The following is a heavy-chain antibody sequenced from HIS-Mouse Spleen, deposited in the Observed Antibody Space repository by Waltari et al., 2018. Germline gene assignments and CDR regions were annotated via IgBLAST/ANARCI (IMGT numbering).Heavy chain of an antibody. V-gene: IGHV3-7*01. CDR2: IKQDGSEK. CDR3: ARAKLRQLVLDY. Sequence: EVQLVESGGGLVQPGGSLRLPCAASGFTFRSYWMSWVRQAPGKGLEWVANIKQDGSEKYYVDSVKGRFTISRDNAKNSLYLQMNSLRAEDTAVYYCARAKLRQLVLDYWGQGTLVTVSS. D-gene: IGHD6-6*01. J-gene: IGHJ4*02. CDR1: GFTFRSYW.